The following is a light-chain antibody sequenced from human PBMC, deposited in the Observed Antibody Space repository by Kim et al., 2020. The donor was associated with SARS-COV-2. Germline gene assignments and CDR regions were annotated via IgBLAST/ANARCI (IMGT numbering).Light chain of an antibody. V-gene: IGKV3-11*01. CDR1: QSLSSY. J-gene: IGKJ4*01. CDR2: DAS. Sequence: EIVLTQSPATLSLSPGERATLSCRASQSLSSYLAWYQQKPGQTPRLLIYDASNRATGIPARFSGSGSGTDFTLTISSLEPEDFAVYYCQQRSNWPPFTFGGGTKVEI. CDR3: QQRSNWPPFT.